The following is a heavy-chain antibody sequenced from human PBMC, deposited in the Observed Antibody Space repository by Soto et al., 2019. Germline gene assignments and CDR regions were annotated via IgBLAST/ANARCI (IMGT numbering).Heavy chain of an antibody. V-gene: IGHV4-34*01. CDR2: INHSGST. Sequence: PSETLSLTCAVYGGSFSGYYWSWIRQPPGKGLEWIGEINHSGSTNYNPSLKSRVTISVDTSKNQFSLKLSSVTAADTAVYYCARVSSSSSWYDYWGQGTLVTV. J-gene: IGHJ4*02. D-gene: IGHD6-13*01. CDR3: ARVSSSSSWYDY. CDR1: GGSFSGYY.